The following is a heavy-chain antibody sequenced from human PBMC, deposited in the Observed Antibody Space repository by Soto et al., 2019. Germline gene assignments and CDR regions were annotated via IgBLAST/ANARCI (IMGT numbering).Heavy chain of an antibody. Sequence: SETLSLTCTVSGGPVSSASYYWSWVRQPPGKELEWIGDIYYSGTSKYNPSLKSRVTISVDTSKNQFSLKLSSVTAADTALYYCARASSQHLDLVSVLDPWGQGTLVTVYS. CDR3: ARASSQHLDLVSVLDP. J-gene: IGHJ5*02. V-gene: IGHV4-61*01. D-gene: IGHD2-15*01. CDR1: GGPVSSASYY. CDR2: IYYSGTS.